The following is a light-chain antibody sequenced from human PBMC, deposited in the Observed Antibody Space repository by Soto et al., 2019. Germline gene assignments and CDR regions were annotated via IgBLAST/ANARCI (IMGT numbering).Light chain of an antibody. Sequence: EIVLTQSPDTLSLSPGERATLSCRTSEPIRNTYVAWYQQQPGQAPRLLIYGASSRAIGIPDRFSGSGSGPDFTLTISLLEPEDFALYYCQQYADSPRTFVVGTKVDIK. CDR2: GAS. J-gene: IGKJ4*01. V-gene: IGKV3-20*01. CDR1: EPIRNTY. CDR3: QQYADSPRT.